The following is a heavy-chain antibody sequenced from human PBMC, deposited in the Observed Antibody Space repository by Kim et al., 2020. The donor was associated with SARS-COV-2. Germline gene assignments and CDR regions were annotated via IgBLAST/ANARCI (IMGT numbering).Heavy chain of an antibody. V-gene: IGHV3-23*01. D-gene: IGHD6-19*01. J-gene: IGHJ4*02. Sequence: YAGSVKGRFTIFRDNSKNTVYLQMNSVRADDTATYYCATSSGWSDYWGQGTLVTVSA. CDR3: ATSSGWSDY.